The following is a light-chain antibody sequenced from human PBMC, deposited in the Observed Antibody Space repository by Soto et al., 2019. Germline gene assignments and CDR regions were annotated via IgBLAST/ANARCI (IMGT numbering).Light chain of an antibody. CDR2: DAS. Sequence: EMGLTQSPATLSWSPGERATLSCGASQSVSSSYLAWYQQKPGLAPRLLIYDASSRATGIPDRFSGSGSGTDFTLTISRLEPEEFAVYSCQQYGSSPYTFGQGPKLEIK. CDR3: QQYGSSPYT. CDR1: QSVSSSY. J-gene: IGKJ2*01. V-gene: IGKV3D-20*01.